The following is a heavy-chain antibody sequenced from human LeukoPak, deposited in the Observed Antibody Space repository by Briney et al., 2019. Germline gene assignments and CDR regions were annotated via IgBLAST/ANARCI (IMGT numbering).Heavy chain of an antibody. Sequence: PGESLKISCKASGYTFTNYGISWVRQAPGQGLEWMGWISAYNGNTDYAQNLQGRVTMTTDTLTSTAYMELRSLRSDDAAVYYCARDQSLVAYSSTWFDYWGQGTPVTVSS. D-gene: IGHD6-13*01. J-gene: IGHJ4*02. CDR2: ISAYNGNT. CDR3: ARDQSLVAYSSTWFDY. V-gene: IGHV1-18*01. CDR1: GYTFTNYG.